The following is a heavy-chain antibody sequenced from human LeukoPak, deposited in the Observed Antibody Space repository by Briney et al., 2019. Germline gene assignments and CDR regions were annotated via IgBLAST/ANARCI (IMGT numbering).Heavy chain of an antibody. CDR1: GGTFSSYA. CDR2: IIPIFGTA. J-gene: IGHJ4*02. Sequence: SVKVSCKASGGTFSSYAISWVRQAPGQGLEWMGGIIPIFGTANYAQKFQGRVTITTDESTSTAYMELSSLRSEDTAVYYCAIGLVFGGVIVRPKPHWGQGTLATVSS. D-gene: IGHD3-16*02. CDR3: AIGLVFGGVIVRPKPH. V-gene: IGHV1-69*05.